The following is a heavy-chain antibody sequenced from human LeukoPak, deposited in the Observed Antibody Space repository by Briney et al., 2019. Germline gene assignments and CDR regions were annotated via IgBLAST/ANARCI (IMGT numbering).Heavy chain of an antibody. CDR2: IYSGGST. Sequence: PGGSLRLSCAASGFTVSSNYMSWVRQAPGKGLEWVSVIYSGGSTYYADSVKGRFTISRDNSKNTLYLQMNSLRAEDTAVYYCAKIAFDSSGYSWGQGTLVTVSS. CDR1: GFTVSSNY. CDR3: AKIAFDSSGYS. J-gene: IGHJ4*02. D-gene: IGHD3-22*01. V-gene: IGHV3-53*01.